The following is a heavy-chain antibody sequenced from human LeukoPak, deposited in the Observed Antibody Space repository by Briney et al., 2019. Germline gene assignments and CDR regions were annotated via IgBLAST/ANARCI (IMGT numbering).Heavy chain of an antibody. CDR2: IYSGGST. CDR1: GFTVSSNY. Sequence: PGGSLRLSCAASGFTVSSNYMSWVRQAPGKGLEWVSVIYSGGSTYYADSVKGRFTISRDNSKNTLYLQMNSLRAEDTAVYYCARTVAGKGNAFDIWGQGTMVTVSP. D-gene: IGHD6-19*01. V-gene: IGHV3-53*01. J-gene: IGHJ3*02. CDR3: ARTVAGKGNAFDI.